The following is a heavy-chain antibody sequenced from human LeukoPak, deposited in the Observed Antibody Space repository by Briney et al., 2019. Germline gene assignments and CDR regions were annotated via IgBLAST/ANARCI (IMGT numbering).Heavy chain of an antibody. J-gene: IGHJ6*03. V-gene: IGHV4-34*01. CDR1: GGSFSGYY. CDR3: ARARFLEWLGYYYYYMDV. CDR2: INHSGST. Sequence: KPSETLSLTCAVYGGSFSGYYWSWIRQPPGKGLEWIGEINHSGSTNYNPSLKSRVTISVDTSKNQFSLKLSSVTAADTAVYYCARARFLEWLGYYYYYMDVWGKGTTVTVSS. D-gene: IGHD3-3*01.